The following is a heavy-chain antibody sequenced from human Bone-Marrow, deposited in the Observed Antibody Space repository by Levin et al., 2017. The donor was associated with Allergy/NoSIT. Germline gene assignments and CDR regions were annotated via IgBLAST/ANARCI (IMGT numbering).Heavy chain of an antibody. CDR3: TRHVETADPERDCSNGVCYTDC. CDR2: IRSKANNYAT. D-gene: IGHD2-8*01. Sequence: GGSLRLSCAASGFTFSGSAMYWVRQASGKGLEWVGRIRSKANNYATEYAASVKGRFTISRDDSKNTAYLQMDSLKTEDTAVYFCTRHVETADPERDCSNGVCYTDCWGQGTLVTVSS. J-gene: IGHJ4*02. V-gene: IGHV3-73*01. CDR1: GFTFSGSA.